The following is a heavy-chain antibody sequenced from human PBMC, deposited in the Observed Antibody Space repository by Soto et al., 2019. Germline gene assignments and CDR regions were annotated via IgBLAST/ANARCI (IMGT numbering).Heavy chain of an antibody. CDR2: IMPIIDTA. D-gene: IGHD6-6*01. CDR3: ARGGYSSSYRLDY. Sequence: QVQLVQSGAEVKKPGSSVKVSCKASGGTFSSYAMSWVRQRPGQGLEWMGGIMPIIDTANYAQKFQGRVTITADESTSTAYMELSSLRSEDTAVYYCARGGYSSSYRLDYWGQGTLVTVSS. J-gene: IGHJ4*02. CDR1: GGTFSSYA. V-gene: IGHV1-69*01.